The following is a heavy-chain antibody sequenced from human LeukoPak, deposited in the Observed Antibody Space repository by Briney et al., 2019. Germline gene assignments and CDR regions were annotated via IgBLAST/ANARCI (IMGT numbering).Heavy chain of an antibody. Sequence: GASVKVSCKASGYTFTDYHMHRVRQAPGQGLEWMGWINPDSGGTNYAQNFQGRVTMTRDTSISTAYMELYSLRSDDTAVYYCARELGGGTTREDWFDPWGQGTLVTVSS. J-gene: IGHJ5*02. CDR3: ARELGGGTTREDWFDP. CDR1: GYTFTDYH. V-gene: IGHV1-2*02. CDR2: INPDSGGT. D-gene: IGHD1-1*01.